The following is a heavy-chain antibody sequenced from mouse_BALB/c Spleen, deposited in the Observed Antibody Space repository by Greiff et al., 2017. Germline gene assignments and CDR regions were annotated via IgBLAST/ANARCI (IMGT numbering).Heavy chain of an antibody. D-gene: IGHD2-14*01. CDR2: INSNGGST. J-gene: IGHJ3*01. V-gene: IGHV5-6-3*01. CDR1: GFTFSSYG. CDR3: ARDRDRYEAY. Sequence: EVQLVESGGGLVQPGGSLKLSCAASGFTFSSYGMSWVRQTPDKRLELVATINSNGGSTYYPDSVKGRFTISRDNAKNTLYLQMSSLKSEDTAMYYCARDRDRYEAYWGQGTLVTVFA.